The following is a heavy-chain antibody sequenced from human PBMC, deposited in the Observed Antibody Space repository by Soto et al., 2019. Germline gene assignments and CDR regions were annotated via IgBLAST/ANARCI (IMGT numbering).Heavy chain of an antibody. CDR3: ARGAGYTYGYFDF. J-gene: IGHJ4*02. D-gene: IGHD2-8*01. CDR2: IWNDGSNK. Sequence: GGSLRLSCTASGFTFNGYGMHWVRQTPGKGLEWVAVIWNDGSNKYYADSVKGRFTISRDNSENTLYLQMQSLRAEDTAVYYCARGAGYTYGYFDFWGQGTMVTVSS. CDR1: GFTFNGYG. V-gene: IGHV3-33*01.